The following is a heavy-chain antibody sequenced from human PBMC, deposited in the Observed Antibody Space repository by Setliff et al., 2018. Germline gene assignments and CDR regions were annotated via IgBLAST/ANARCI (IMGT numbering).Heavy chain of an antibody. CDR1: GASINSHY. CDR3: ARDRSYYASGSFTKWFDY. V-gene: IGHV4-59*11. D-gene: IGHD3-10*01. Sequence: SKTLSLTCTVSGASINSHYWSWIRQPPGKGLEWIGLFFYSGDSRYDPSLKSRVTMSVDASRNQFSLKLSSVTAADTAIYYCARDRSYYASGSFTKWFDYWGQGTLVTVS. J-gene: IGHJ4*02. CDR2: FFYSGDS.